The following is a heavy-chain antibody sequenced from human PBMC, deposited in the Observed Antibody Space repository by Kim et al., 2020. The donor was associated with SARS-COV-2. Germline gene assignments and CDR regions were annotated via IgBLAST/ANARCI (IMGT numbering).Heavy chain of an antibody. CDR1: GGTFSSYA. D-gene: IGHD5-12*01. CDR3: ARDEEEEMATIRPQDY. Sequence: SVKVSCKASGGTFSSYAISWVRQAPGQGLEWMGRIIPILGIANYAQKFQGRVTITADKSTSTAYMELSSLRSEDTAVYYCARDEEEEMATIRPQDYWGQGTLVTVSS. CDR2: IIPILGIA. J-gene: IGHJ4*02. V-gene: IGHV1-69*04.